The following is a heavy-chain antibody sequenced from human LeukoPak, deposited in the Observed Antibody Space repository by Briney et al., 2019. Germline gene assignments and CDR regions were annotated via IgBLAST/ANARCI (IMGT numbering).Heavy chain of an antibody. Sequence: GGSLRLSCKASGFTFSNYAMNWVRQAPGKGLEWVSSITSVSSYKYYADSVKGRFTISRDNAKNSLFLQMNSLRAEDTAIYYCARDPTADDYWGQGTLVTVSS. V-gene: IGHV3-21*01. CDR2: ITSVSSYK. D-gene: IGHD2-2*01. CDR1: GFTFSNYA. CDR3: ARDPTADDY. J-gene: IGHJ4*02.